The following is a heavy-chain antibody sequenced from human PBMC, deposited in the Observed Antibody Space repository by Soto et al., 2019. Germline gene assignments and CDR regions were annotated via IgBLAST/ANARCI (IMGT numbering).Heavy chain of an antibody. Sequence: PLTCAVSGASISSGNYYWSWIRQPPGKVLEWIGFIYYSGRTYYNPSHKSRVTISVDTSKHQFGLKLSSVTAADTAVYYCERAEFSTGPFFYGASRDIDYLGQGTPLTVS. D-gene: IGHD4-17*01. CDR2: IYYSGRT. CDR3: ERAEFSTGPFFYGASRDIDY. V-gene: IGHV4-30-4*01. J-gene: IGHJ4*02. CDR1: GASISSGNYY.